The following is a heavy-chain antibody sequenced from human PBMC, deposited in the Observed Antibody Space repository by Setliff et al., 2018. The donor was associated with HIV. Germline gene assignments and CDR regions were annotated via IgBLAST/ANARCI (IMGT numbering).Heavy chain of an antibody. CDR1: GYHFTDSF. J-gene: IGHJ1*01. CDR2: INPSSGST. CDR3: ARDPAPSSSASYFQH. D-gene: IGHD6-6*01. Sequence: ASVKVSCKTYGYHFTDSFVQWVRQVPGKGFQWMGIINPSSGSTTYAQKFQGRVTMTRDTSTSTVYMELSSLRSEDTAVYYCARDPAPSSSASYFQHWGQGTPVTVSS. V-gene: IGHV1-46*01.